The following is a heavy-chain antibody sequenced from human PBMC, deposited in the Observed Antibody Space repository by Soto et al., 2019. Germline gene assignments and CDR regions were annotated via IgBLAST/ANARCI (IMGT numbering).Heavy chain of an antibody. V-gene: IGHV5-10-1*01. D-gene: IGHD3-9*01. J-gene: IGHJ6*02. CDR1: GYSFTSYW. Sequence: GESLKISCKGSGYSFTSYWISWVRQMPGKGLEWMGRIDPSDSYTNYSPSFQGHVTISADKSISTAYLQWSSLKASDTAMYYCASNYDILTGHYGMDVWGQGTTVTV. CDR3: ASNYDILTGHYGMDV. CDR2: IDPSDSYT.